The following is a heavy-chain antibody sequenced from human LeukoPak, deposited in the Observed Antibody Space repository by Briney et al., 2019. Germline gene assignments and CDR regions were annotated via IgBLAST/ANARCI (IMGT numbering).Heavy chain of an antibody. CDR3: ARDRVRIVGAIGF. V-gene: IGHV3-48*04. J-gene: IGHJ4*02. D-gene: IGHD1-26*01. Sequence: GGSLRLSCAASGFTFSSYSMNWVRQAPGEGLEWVSYISSSSSTIYYADSVKGRFTISRDNAKNSLYLQMNSLRAEDTAVYYCARDRVRIVGAIGFWGQGTLVTVSS. CDR1: GFTFSSYS. CDR2: ISSSSSTI.